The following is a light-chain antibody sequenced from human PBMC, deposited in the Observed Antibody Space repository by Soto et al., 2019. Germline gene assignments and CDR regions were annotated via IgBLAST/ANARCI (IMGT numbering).Light chain of an antibody. Sequence: DIQMTQSPSSLSASVGDRVTITCRASQSISSYLNWYQQKPGKAPKLLIYAASSLQSGVPSRFSGSGSGTDFTLTISSLQPEDFATYYCQQSYSKGYTFGQGTKV. CDR1: QSISSY. CDR3: QQSYSKGYT. CDR2: AAS. V-gene: IGKV1-39*01. J-gene: IGKJ2*01.